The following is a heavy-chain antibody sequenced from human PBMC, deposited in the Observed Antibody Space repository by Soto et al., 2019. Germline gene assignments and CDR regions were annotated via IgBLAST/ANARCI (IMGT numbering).Heavy chain of an antibody. CDR3: ARDCSPGVGGQYCSSTSFQRGNDY. V-gene: IGHV3-66*01. J-gene: IGHJ4*02. CDR2: IYSGGST. CDR1: GFTVSSNY. D-gene: IGHD2-2*01. Sequence: GGSLRLSCAASGFTVSSNYMSWVRQAPGKGLEWVSVIYSGGSTYYVDSVKGRLPISRDNAKNTVYLQMNSLRAEDTAVYYCARDCSPGVGGQYCSSTSFQRGNDYWGQGTLVTVSS.